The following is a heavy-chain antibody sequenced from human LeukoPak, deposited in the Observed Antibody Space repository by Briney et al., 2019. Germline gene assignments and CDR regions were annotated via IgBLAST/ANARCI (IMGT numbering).Heavy chain of an antibody. D-gene: IGHD3-10*01. CDR1: GYTFTGYY. CDR3: ARGDASVLLWFGELLE. J-gene: IGHJ4*02. V-gene: IGHV1-2*02. Sequence: ASVKVSCKASGYTFTGYYMHWVRQAPGQGLEWMGWINPNSGGTNYAQKFQGRVTMTRDTSISTAYVELSRLRSDDTAVFYCARGDASVLLWFGELLEWGQGTLVTVSS. CDR2: INPNSGGT.